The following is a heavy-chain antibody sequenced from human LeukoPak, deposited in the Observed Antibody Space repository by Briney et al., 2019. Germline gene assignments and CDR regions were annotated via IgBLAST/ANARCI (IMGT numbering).Heavy chain of an antibody. CDR3: AKLDYGDYAPFDY. CDR2: LSGGGDST. Sequence: GGSLRLSCAASAFTFSSNAMSWVRQAPGKGLEWVSALSGGGDSTYYADSVKGRFTILRDNSKNTLYLQMNSLRGEDTAIYYCAKLDYGDYAPFDYWGQGTLVTVSS. D-gene: IGHD4-17*01. V-gene: IGHV3-23*01. J-gene: IGHJ4*02. CDR1: AFTFSSNA.